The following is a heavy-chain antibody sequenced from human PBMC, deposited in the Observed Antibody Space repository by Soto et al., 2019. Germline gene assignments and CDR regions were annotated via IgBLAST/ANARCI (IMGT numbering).Heavy chain of an antibody. Sequence: ASVKVSCKVSGYTLTELSMHWVRQAPGKGLEWMGGFDPEDGETIYAQKFQGRVTMTEDTSTDTAYMELSSLRSEDTAVYYCATRVVAANPDDFDIWGQGTMVTVSS. D-gene: IGHD2-15*01. CDR3: ATRVVAANPDDFDI. J-gene: IGHJ3*02. V-gene: IGHV1-24*01. CDR1: GYTLTELS. CDR2: FDPEDGET.